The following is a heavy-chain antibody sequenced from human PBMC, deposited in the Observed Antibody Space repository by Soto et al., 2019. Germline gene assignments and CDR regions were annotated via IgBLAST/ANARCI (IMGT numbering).Heavy chain of an antibody. J-gene: IGHJ4*02. CDR2: ITYDGSDK. Sequence: PGGSLRLSCAASGFSFSGYGMHWVRQAPGKGLEWMATITYDGSDKYYAASVKGRFTISRDNSKNMVYLQMISLRAEDTAVYYCAKDQSFDSSGWFFESWGQGTLVTVSS. CDR3: AKDQSFDSSGWFFES. CDR1: GFSFSGYG. D-gene: IGHD3-22*01. V-gene: IGHV3-30*18.